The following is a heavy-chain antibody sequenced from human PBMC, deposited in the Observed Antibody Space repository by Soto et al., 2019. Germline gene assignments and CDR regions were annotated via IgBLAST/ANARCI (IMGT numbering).Heavy chain of an antibody. CDR2: INHSGST. J-gene: IGHJ4*02. D-gene: IGHD2-15*01. V-gene: IGHV4-34*01. CDR3: ARGSGEYFEY. CDR1: GGSFSGYY. Sequence: SETLSLTCAVYGGSFSGYYWSWIRQPPGKGLEWIGEINHSGSTNYNPSLKSRVTISVDTSKNQFSLKLSSVTAADTAVYYCARGSGEYFEYWGQGTLVTVSS.